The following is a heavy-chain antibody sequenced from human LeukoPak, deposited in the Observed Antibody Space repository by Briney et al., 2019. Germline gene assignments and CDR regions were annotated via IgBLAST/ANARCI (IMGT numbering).Heavy chain of an antibody. D-gene: IGHD2-15*01. CDR3: ARTVVVVAVLDY. CDR2: IKQDGSEK. CDR1: GFTFSSYW. Sequence: PGGSLRLSCAASGFTFSSYWVSWVRQAPGKGLEWVANIKQDGSEKYYVDSVKGRFTISRDNAKNSLYLQMNSRRAEDTAVYYCARTVVVVAVLDYWGQGTLVTVSS. V-gene: IGHV3-7*01. J-gene: IGHJ4*02.